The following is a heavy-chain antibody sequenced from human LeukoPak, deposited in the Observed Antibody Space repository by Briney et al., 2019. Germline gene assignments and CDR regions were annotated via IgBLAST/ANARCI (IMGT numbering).Heavy chain of an antibody. J-gene: IGHJ5*02. Sequence: PGGSLRHSCAASGFTFSSYAMSWVRQAPGKGLEWVSAISGSGGSTYYADSVKGRFTISRDNSKNTLYLQMNSLRAEDTAVYYCAKTPYGYSSGWYGGVWFDPWGQGTLVTVSS. D-gene: IGHD6-19*01. V-gene: IGHV3-23*01. CDR3: AKTPYGYSSGWYGGVWFDP. CDR2: ISGSGGST. CDR1: GFTFSSYA.